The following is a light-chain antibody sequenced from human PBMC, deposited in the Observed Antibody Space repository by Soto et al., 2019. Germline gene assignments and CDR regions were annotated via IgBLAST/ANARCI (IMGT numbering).Light chain of an antibody. V-gene: IGLV2-8*01. CDR3: SSYAGSNNFDV. J-gene: IGLJ1*01. CDR2: EVL. Sequence: QSVLAQPPSASGSPGQSITISCTGTSSDVGGYNYVSWYQQHPGKAPKLMIYEVLKRPSGVPDRFSGSKSGNTAPLTVSGLQAEDEADYYCSSYAGSNNFDVFGTGTKVTVL. CDR1: SSDVGGYNY.